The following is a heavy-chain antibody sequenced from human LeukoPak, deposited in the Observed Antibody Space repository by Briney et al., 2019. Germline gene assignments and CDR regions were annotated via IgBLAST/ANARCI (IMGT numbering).Heavy chain of an antibody. CDR1: GGSISSGSYY. Sequence: PSETLSLTCTVSGGSISSGSYYWSWIRQPPGKGLEWIGYIYYSGSTNYNPSLKSRVTISVDTSKNQFSLKLSSVTAADTAVYYCARARNKGYYGSGINYPHFDYWGQGTLVTVSS. CDR2: IYYSGST. J-gene: IGHJ4*02. CDR3: ARARNKGYYGSGINYPHFDY. D-gene: IGHD3-10*01. V-gene: IGHV4-61*01.